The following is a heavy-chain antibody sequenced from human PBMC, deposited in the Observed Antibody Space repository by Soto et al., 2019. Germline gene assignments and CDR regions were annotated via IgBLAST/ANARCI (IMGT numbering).Heavy chain of an antibody. CDR2: INSDGSST. CDR1: GFTFSSYW. Sequence: GGSLRLSCAASGFTFSSYWMHWVRQAPGKGLVWVSRINSDGSSTSYADSVKGRFTISRDNAKNTLYLQMNSLRAEDTAVYYCARVSGMYSSGWYQHAEYFQHWGQGTLVNVSS. J-gene: IGHJ1*01. CDR3: ARVSGMYSSGWYQHAEYFQH. V-gene: IGHV3-74*01. D-gene: IGHD6-19*01.